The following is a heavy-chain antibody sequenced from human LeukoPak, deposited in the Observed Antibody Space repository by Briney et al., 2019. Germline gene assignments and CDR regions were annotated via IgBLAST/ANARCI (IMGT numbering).Heavy chain of an antibody. J-gene: IGHJ5*02. CDR2: ISAYNGNT. CDR3: ASDYCSGGSCREGAFDP. V-gene: IGHV1-18*01. CDR1: GYTFTSYG. D-gene: IGHD2-15*01. Sequence: WASVKVSCKASGYTFTSYGISWVRQAPGQGLEWMGWISAYNGNTHYAQNLQGRVTMTRDTSISTAYMELSRLRSDDTAVYYCASDYCSGGSCREGAFDPWGQGTLVTVSS.